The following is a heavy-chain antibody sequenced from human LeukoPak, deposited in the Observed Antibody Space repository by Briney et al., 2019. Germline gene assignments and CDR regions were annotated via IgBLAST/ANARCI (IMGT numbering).Heavy chain of an antibody. J-gene: IGHJ6*03. CDR3: AKVDRGDYSSSPVPYYNYYMNV. CDR2: ISSSSSLI. CDR1: GFTFSDYI. V-gene: IGHV3-21*01. D-gene: IGHD6-13*01. Sequence: GGSLRLSCAASGFTFSDYIMNWVRQAPGRGLEWVSCISSSSSLIFYSDSVRGRFTISRDNAKNLLYLHMNSLRVEDTAVYYCAKVDRGDYSSSPVPYYNYYMNVWGKGTTVTVSS.